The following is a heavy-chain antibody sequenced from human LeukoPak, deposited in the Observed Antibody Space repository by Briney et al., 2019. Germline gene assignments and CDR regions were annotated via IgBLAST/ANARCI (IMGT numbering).Heavy chain of an antibody. Sequence: SETLSLTCTVSGGYIITSGHYWGWIRQPPGKGLEWIGSIYYTGVTSTNPFFRSRMSISVDTSKNQFSLNLTSVTAADAAVYYCARERSSSGGHNWFDPRGQGTLVTVSS. J-gene: IGHJ5*02. D-gene: IGHD4-23*01. CDR1: GGYIITSGHY. CDR3: ARERSSSGGHNWFDP. V-gene: IGHV4-39*07. CDR2: IYYTGVT.